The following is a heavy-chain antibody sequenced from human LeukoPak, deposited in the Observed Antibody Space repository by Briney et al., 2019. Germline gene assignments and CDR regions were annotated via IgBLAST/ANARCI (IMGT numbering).Heavy chain of an antibody. D-gene: IGHD6-19*01. Sequence: PGRSLRLSCAASGFTFSSYAMHWVRQAPGKGLEWVAVTSYDGSNKYYADSVKGRFTISRDNSKNTLYLQMNSLRAEDTAVYYCARVGIAVAGNGGAFDIWGQGTMVTVSS. V-gene: IGHV3-30*04. CDR2: TSYDGSNK. J-gene: IGHJ3*02. CDR3: ARVGIAVAGNGGAFDI. CDR1: GFTFSSYA.